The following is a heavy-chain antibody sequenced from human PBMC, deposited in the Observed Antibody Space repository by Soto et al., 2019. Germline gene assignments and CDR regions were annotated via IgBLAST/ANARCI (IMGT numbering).Heavy chain of an antibody. J-gene: IGHJ4*02. V-gene: IGHV4-59*08. D-gene: IGHD2-15*01. Sequence: PSETLSLTCTVSGASISSYYWSWIRQPPGKGLEWIGYIYYSGSTSYNPSLKSRVTISVDTSKNQFSLKLRSVTAADTAVYYCARRYCGGDACYSGFDSWGQGTLVTVSS. CDR2: IYYSGST. CDR3: ARRYCGGDACYSGFDS. CDR1: GASISSYY.